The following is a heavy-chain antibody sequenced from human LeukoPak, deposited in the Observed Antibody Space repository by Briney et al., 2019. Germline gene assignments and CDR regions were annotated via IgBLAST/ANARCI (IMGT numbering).Heavy chain of an antibody. J-gene: IGHJ6*03. CDR1: GYSISSGYY. CDR3: ARDRPRLRRYSYGYYYYMDV. V-gene: IGHV4-38-2*02. D-gene: IGHD5-18*01. CDR2: IYHSGST. Sequence: SETLSLTCTVSGYSISSGYYWGWIRQPPGKGLEWIGSIYHSGSTNYNPSLKSRVTISVDTSKNQFSLKLSSVTAADTAVYYFARDRPRLRRYSYGYYYYMDVWGKGTTVTVSS.